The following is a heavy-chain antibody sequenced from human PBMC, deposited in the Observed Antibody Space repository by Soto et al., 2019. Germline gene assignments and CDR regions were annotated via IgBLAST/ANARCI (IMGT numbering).Heavy chain of an antibody. Sequence: GGSLRISCEASRFPFSSYGMHWVRKAPGKGLEWVAVISYDGSNKYYADSVKGRFTISRDNSKNTLYLQMNSLRAEDTAVYYCEKQLEYDFWSGTIDYWGQGTLVTVSS. D-gene: IGHD3-3*01. CDR3: EKQLEYDFWSGTIDY. CDR1: RFPFSSYG. V-gene: IGHV3-30*18. CDR2: ISYDGSNK. J-gene: IGHJ4*02.